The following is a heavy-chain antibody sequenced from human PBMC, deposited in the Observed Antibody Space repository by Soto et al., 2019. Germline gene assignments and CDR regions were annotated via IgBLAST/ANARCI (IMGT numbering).Heavy chain of an antibody. V-gene: IGHV1-69*02. Sequence: QVQLMQSGAEVKKPGSSVKVSCKASGGTFSSYTISWVRQAPGQGLEWMGRIIPILGIANYAQKFQGRVTITXXKXTXXAYMELSSLRSEDTAVYYCARVTYSSSWSDWYFDLWGRGTLVTVSS. CDR2: IIPILGIA. D-gene: IGHD6-13*01. CDR1: GGTFSSYT. J-gene: IGHJ2*01. CDR3: ARVTYSSSWSDWYFDL.